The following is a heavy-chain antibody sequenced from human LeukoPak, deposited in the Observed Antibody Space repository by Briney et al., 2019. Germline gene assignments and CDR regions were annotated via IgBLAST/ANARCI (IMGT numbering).Heavy chain of an antibody. CDR1: GYTFTSYG. CDR2: ISAYNGNT. CDR3: ATGGPTGDCFDY. V-gene: IGHV1-18*01. Sequence: GASVKVSCKASGYTFTSYGISWVRQAPGQGLEWMGWISAYNGNTNYAQKLQGRVTMTEDTSTDTAYMELSSLRSEDTAVYYCATGGPTGDCFDYWGQGTLVTVSS. D-gene: IGHD1-1*01. J-gene: IGHJ4*02.